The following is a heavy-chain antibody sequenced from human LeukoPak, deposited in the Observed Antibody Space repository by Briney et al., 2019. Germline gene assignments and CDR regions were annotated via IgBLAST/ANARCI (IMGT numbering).Heavy chain of an antibody. Sequence: ASVKVSCKASGGTFSSYAISWVRQAPGQGLEWMGGIIPIFGTANYAQKFQGRVTITADESTSTAYMELSSLRSEDTAVYYCARVGDENTMIVAMDVWGQGTTVTVSS. CDR1: GGTFSSYA. D-gene: IGHD3-22*01. CDR2: IIPIFGTA. V-gene: IGHV1-69*13. CDR3: ARVGDENTMIVAMDV. J-gene: IGHJ6*02.